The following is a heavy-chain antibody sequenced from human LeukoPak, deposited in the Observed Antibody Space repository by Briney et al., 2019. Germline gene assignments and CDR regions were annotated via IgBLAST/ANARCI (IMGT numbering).Heavy chain of an antibody. J-gene: IGHJ6*03. Sequence: GGSLRLSCGASGITFSSYGMHWVRQAPGKGLEWVASISYDGSNKYYADSVKGRFTISRDNSKNTLFLQMNSLRAEDTAVYYCARDPYSGSYSDYYYYYMDVWGKGTTVTVSS. CDR2: ISYDGSNK. CDR1: GITFSSYG. CDR3: ARDPYSGSYSDYYYYYMDV. D-gene: IGHD1-26*01. V-gene: IGHV3-30*03.